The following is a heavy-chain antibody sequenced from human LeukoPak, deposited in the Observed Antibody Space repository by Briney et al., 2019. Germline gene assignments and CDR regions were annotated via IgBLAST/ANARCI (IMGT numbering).Heavy chain of an antibody. CDR2: ISYDGSNK. D-gene: IGHD3-22*01. V-gene: IGHV3-30-3*01. CDR3: ARDPRYYYDSSGYLDY. Sequence: PSGGSLRLSCAASGFTFSSYAMHWVRQAPGKGLEWVAVISYDGSNKYYADSVKGRFTISRDNSKNTLYLQMNSLRAEDTAVYYCARDPRYYYDSSGYLDYWGQGTLVTVSS. J-gene: IGHJ4*02. CDR1: GFTFSSYA.